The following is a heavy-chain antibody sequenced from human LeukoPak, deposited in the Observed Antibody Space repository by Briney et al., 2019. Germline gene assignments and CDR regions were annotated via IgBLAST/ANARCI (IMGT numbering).Heavy chain of an antibody. V-gene: IGHV3-66*01. J-gene: IGHJ4*02. CDR1: GFTVSSNY. D-gene: IGHD3-22*01. Sequence: GGSLRLSCAASGFTVSSNYMSWVRQAPGKGLEWVSVIYSGGSTYYADSVKGRFTISRDNSKNTLYLQMNSLRAEDTAVYYCAREGDYYDSSGYYWGQGTLVTVSS. CDR2: IYSGGST. CDR3: AREGDYYDSSGYY.